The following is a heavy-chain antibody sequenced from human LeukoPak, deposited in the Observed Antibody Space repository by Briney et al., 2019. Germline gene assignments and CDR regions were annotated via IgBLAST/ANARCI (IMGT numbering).Heavy chain of an antibody. Sequence: GGSLRLSCVASGFTSGGDWMSWVRQAPGKGLEWVANIKPDGTEKYYVDSVKGRFTISRDNAKNSLYLQLNSLRAEDTAVYYCVRYYDPPVGDAFDIWGPGTMVTVSS. V-gene: IGHV3-7*01. CDR3: VRYYDPPVGDAFDI. J-gene: IGHJ3*02. CDR2: IKPDGTEK. CDR1: GFTSGGDW. D-gene: IGHD3-22*01.